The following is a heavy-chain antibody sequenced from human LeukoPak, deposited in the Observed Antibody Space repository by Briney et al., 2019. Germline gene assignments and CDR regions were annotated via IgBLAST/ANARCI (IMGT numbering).Heavy chain of an antibody. Sequence: GGSLRLSCAASGFTFSSYAMNWVRQAPGKGLEWVSATGSTGVSTFYADSVKGRFTVSRDNSKNMLSLQMNSLRAEDTAVYYCAKDPGVVPAHYFDYWGQGILVTVSS. CDR3: AKDPGVVPAHYFDY. V-gene: IGHV3-23*01. CDR2: TGSTGVST. CDR1: GFTFSSYA. J-gene: IGHJ4*02. D-gene: IGHD2-2*01.